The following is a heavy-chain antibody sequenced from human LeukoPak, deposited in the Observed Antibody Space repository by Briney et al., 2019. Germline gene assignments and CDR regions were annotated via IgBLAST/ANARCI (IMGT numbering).Heavy chain of an antibody. Sequence: PGGSLRLSCAASGFTFSSYWMHWVRQAPGKGLVWVSRINSDGSSTSYADPVKGRFTISRDNAKNTLYLQMNSLRAEDTAVYYCARGGYYYDSSGSGMDVWGQGTTVTVSS. V-gene: IGHV3-74*01. J-gene: IGHJ6*02. CDR3: ARGGYYYDSSGSGMDV. D-gene: IGHD3-22*01. CDR2: INSDGSST. CDR1: GFTFSSYW.